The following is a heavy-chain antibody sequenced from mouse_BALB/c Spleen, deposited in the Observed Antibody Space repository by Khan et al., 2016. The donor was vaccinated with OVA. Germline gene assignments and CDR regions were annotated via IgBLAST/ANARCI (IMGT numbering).Heavy chain of an antibody. Sequence: VQLQESGAELARPGASVKMSCKASGYTFTSYTIHWIKLRPGQGLEWIGFINPSNGYTNYNQKFKDKATLTAEKSSTKVYMQLSSLTSDDSAVYNCVRDGAYHRNDGLFAYWGQGTLVTVSA. J-gene: IGHJ3*01. CDR1: GYTFTSYT. CDR2: INPSNGYT. D-gene: IGHD2-14*01. V-gene: IGHV1-4*01. CDR3: VRDGAYHRNDGLFAY.